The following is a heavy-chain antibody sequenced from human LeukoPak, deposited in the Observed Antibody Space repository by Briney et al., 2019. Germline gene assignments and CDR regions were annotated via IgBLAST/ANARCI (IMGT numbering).Heavy chain of an antibody. Sequence: SQTLSLTCAISGDSVSSNSAAWNWIRQSPSRGLEWLGRTYYRSKWYNDYAVSVKSRITINPDTSKNQFSLQLNSVTPEDTAVYYCAREPVFYDSSGYYIYYDDYMDVWGKGTTVNVSS. V-gene: IGHV6-1*01. CDR3: AREPVFYDSSGYYIYYDDYMDV. D-gene: IGHD3-22*01. J-gene: IGHJ6*03. CDR1: GDSVSSNSAA. CDR2: TYYRSKWYN.